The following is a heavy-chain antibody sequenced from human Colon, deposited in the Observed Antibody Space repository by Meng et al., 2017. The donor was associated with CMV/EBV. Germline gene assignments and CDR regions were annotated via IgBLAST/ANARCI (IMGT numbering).Heavy chain of an antibody. V-gene: IGHV3-21*01. D-gene: IGHD3-10*01. Sequence: GESLKISCAASGFAFSTFWMHWVRQSPGRGLEWVASISTRGNYIYYTDSVKGRFTISRDNARNSLTLQMNSLRAEDTAVYYCARDRRPLVPEADYFYAMDVWGQGTTVTVSS. CDR3: ARDRRPLVPEADYFYAMDV. CDR1: GFAFSTFW. J-gene: IGHJ6*02. CDR2: ISTRGNYI.